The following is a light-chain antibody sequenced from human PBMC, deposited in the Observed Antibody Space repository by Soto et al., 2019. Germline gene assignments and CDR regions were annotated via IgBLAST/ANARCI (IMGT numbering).Light chain of an antibody. V-gene: IGLV2-14*01. CDR1: SSDIGAYNYNY. CDR3: SSYTSSSTLYV. Sequence: QSALTQPASVSGSPGQSITISCTGTSSDIGAYNYNYVSWYQQHPGKAPTLIIYDVSNRPSGVSNRFSGSKSGNTASLTISGLQAEDEADYYCSSYTSSSTLYVFGTGTKVTVL. J-gene: IGLJ1*01. CDR2: DVS.